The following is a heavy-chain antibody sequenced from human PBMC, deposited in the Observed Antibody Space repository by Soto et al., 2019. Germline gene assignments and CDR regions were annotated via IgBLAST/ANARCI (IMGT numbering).Heavy chain of an antibody. CDR1: GGTFSSYT. D-gene: IGHD6-13*01. CDR2: IIPILGIA. V-gene: IGHV1-69*08. J-gene: IGHJ4*02. Sequence: QVQLVQSGAEVKKPGSSVKVSCKASGGTFSSYTISWVRQAPGQELEWMGRIIPILGIANYAQKFQGRVTITADKSTSTAYMELSSLRSEDTAVYYCAREGEGAAGPEWGQGTLVTVSS. CDR3: AREGEGAAGPE.